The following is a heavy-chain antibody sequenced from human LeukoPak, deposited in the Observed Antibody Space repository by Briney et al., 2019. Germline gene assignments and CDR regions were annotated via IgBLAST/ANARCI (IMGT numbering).Heavy chain of an antibody. V-gene: IGHV3-23*01. D-gene: IGHD2-21*02. CDR1: GFTFSNYA. J-gene: IGHJ4*02. CDR2: ISDNGGHT. CDR3: ARVPSGFHCGGDCHFDY. Sequence: PGGSLRLSCAASGFTFSNYAMSWVRQAPGKGLHWVSLISDNGGHTYYADSVKGRFTISRDNSKNTLYLQMNSLRAEDTAVYYCARVPSGFHCGGDCHFDYWGQGTLVTVSS.